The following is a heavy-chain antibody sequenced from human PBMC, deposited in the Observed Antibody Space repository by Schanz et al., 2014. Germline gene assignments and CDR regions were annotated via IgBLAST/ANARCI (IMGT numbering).Heavy chain of an antibody. CDR2: IYSSGST. CDR3: ARAQGVIRLYYGLDV. CDR1: GFTVSNSY. Sequence: DVQLVDSGGGLVQPGGSLRLSCAASGFTVSNSYIHWVRQAPGKGLEWVSTIYSSGSTYYADSVRGRFTISRDNSMNTVYLQMNSLRSDDAAVYYCARAQGVIRLYYGLDVWGQGTTVTVSS. D-gene: IGHD3-10*01. J-gene: IGHJ6*02. V-gene: IGHV3-53*04.